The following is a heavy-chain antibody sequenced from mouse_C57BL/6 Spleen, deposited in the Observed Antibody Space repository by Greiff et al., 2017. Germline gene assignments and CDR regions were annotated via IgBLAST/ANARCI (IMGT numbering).Heavy chain of an antibody. CDR2: INPGSGGT. CDR3: ARGGNYYAMDY. D-gene: IGHD2-1*01. V-gene: IGHV1-54*01. CDR1: GYAFTNSL. J-gene: IGHJ4*01. Sequence: QVQLQQSGAELVRPGTSVKVSCKASGYAFTNSLIAWVKQRPGQGLEWIGVINPGSGGTNYNEKFKGKATLTADKSSSTAYMQLSSLTSEDSAVYFCARGGNYYAMDYWGQGTSVTVSS.